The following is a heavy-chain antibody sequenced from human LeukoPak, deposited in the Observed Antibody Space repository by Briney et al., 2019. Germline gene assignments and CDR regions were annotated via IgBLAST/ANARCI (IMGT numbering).Heavy chain of an antibody. CDR3: AKWDSGWYYFDY. CDR2: IHYTGAT. Sequence: SETLSLTCAVYGGSITGYYWSWIRQTPGRGLEWVGEIHYTGATSYNPSLKSRATISTDTSKNQFSLRLSSVTAADTAVYYCAKWDSGWYYFDYWGQGTLVTVSS. CDR1: GGSITGYY. V-gene: IGHV4-34*01. D-gene: IGHD6-19*01. J-gene: IGHJ4*02.